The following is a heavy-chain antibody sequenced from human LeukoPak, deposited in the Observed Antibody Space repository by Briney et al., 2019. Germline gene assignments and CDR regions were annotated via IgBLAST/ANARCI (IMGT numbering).Heavy chain of an antibody. CDR1: GFTITSSA. J-gene: IGHJ4*02. V-gene: IGHV1-58*02. D-gene: IGHD3-10*01. Sequence: AASVKVSCKASGFTITSSAMQWVRQARGQRLEWIGWIVVGSGNTNYAQKFQERVTITRDMSTSTAYMELSSLRSEDTAVYYCAALYRGSGSYSFDYWGQGTLVTVSS. CDR2: IVVGSGNT. CDR3: AALYRGSGSYSFDY.